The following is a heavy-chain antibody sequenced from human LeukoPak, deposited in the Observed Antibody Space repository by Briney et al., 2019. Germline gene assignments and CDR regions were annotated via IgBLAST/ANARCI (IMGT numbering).Heavy chain of an antibody. Sequence: ASVKVSCKASGYTFTSYYMHWVRQAPGQGLEWMGIINPSGGSTTYAPKFQGRVTMTRDTSTSTVYMELSSLRSEDTAAYYCARDREGTTVTHFDYWGQGTLVTVSS. CDR1: GYTFTSYY. CDR3: ARDREGTTVTHFDY. CDR2: INPSGGST. V-gene: IGHV1-46*01. J-gene: IGHJ4*02. D-gene: IGHD4-17*01.